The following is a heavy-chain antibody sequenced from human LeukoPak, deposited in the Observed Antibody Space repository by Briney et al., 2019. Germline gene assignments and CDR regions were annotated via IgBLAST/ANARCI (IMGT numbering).Heavy chain of an antibody. CDR1: GGSISSYD. CDR2: IYTSGSS. Sequence: SETLSLTCTVSGGSISSYDWSWIRQPAGKGLEWIGRIYTSGSSNYNPSLKSRVTMSEDTSKKQFSLKLNSVTAADTAVYYCASFYCSGGSCYQYFSYYYMDVWGKGTTVTISS. D-gene: IGHD2-15*01. J-gene: IGHJ6*03. CDR3: ASFYCSGGSCYQYFSYYYMDV. V-gene: IGHV4-4*07.